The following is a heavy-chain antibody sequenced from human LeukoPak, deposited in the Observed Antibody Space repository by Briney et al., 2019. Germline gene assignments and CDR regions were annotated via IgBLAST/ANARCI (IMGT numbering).Heavy chain of an antibody. J-gene: IGHJ4*02. CDR1: GGSISSGGYY. CDR2: IYHSGST. D-gene: IGHD6-6*01. CDR3: ARVYRGSSSLFDY. Sequence: SETLSPTCTVSGGSISSGGYYWSWIRQPPGKGLEWIGYIYHSGSTYYNPSLKSRVTISVDRSKNQFSLKLSSVTAADTAVYYCARVYRGSSSLFDYWGQGTLVTVSS. V-gene: IGHV4-30-2*01.